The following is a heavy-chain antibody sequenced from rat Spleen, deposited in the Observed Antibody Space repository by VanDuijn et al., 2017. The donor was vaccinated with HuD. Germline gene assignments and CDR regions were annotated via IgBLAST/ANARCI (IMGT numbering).Heavy chain of an antibody. Sequence: QVQLKESGPGLVQPSQTLSLTCTVSGFSLSSYGVIWVRQPPGKGLEWMGVIWGNGNTNYNSTLKSRLSISRDTSRSQVFLKMNNLQTEDTAMYFCARSYYYDGSYYPFAYWGQGTLVTVSS. V-gene: IGHV2S61*01. CDR1: GFSLSSYG. J-gene: IGHJ3*01. D-gene: IGHD1-12*02. CDR2: IWGNGNT. CDR3: ARSYYYDGSYYPFAY.